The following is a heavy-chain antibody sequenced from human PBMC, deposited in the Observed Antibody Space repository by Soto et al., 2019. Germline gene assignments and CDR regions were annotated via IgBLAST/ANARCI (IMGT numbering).Heavy chain of an antibody. D-gene: IGHD3-22*01. V-gene: IGHV4-34*01. J-gene: IGHJ3*02. CDR1: GGCLRAFY. CDR2: INHSGST. Sequence: SETLYLTSAVCGGCLRAFYGSWIRQPPGKGLEWIGEINHSGSTNYNPSLKSRVTISVDTSKNQFSLKLSSVTAADTAVYYCARWTYYYDSSGYRDAFDIWGQGTMVTVSS. CDR3: ARWTYYYDSSGYRDAFDI.